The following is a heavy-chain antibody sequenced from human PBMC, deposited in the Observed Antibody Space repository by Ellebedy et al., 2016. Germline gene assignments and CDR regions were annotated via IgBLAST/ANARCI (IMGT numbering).Heavy chain of an antibody. CDR3: ARESEPDYYGSGSYPEFDY. V-gene: IGHV3-11*01. J-gene: IGHJ4*02. D-gene: IGHD3-10*01. Sequence: GESLKISXAASGFTFSDYYMSWIRQAPGKGLEWVSYISSSGSTIYYADSVKGRFTISRDNAKNSLYLQMNSLRAEDTAVYYCARESEPDYYGSGSYPEFDYWGQGTLVTVSS. CDR1: GFTFSDYY. CDR2: ISSSGSTI.